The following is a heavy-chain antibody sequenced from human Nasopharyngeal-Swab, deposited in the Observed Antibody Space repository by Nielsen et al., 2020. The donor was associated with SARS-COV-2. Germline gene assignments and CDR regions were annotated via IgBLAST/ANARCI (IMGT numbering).Heavy chain of an antibody. CDR3: VKGPPAVIHYFDY. Sequence: WGSLRLSCAASGFTFSTYDMSWVPQAPGKGLEWVSGISGSGESTHYADAVKGRFTIPRDNTKNTLYLQMNSLRAEDKAVYYCVKGPPAVIHYFDYWGQGTLVTVSS. J-gene: IGHJ4*02. CDR1: GFTFSTYD. D-gene: IGHD2-21*01. V-gene: IGHV3-23*01. CDR2: ISGSGEST.